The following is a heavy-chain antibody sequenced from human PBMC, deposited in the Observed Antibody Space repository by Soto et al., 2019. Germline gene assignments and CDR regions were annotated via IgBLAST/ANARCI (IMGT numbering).Heavy chain of an antibody. CDR2: ITYDGSNK. CDR3: ASPIYGSGRTLTTDY. J-gene: IGHJ4*02. D-gene: IGHD3-10*01. V-gene: IGHV3-30*03. CDR1: GFTFSSYG. Sequence: GGSLRLSCAASGFTFSSYGMHWVRQAPGKGREWVAVITYDGSNKYYADSVKGRFTISRDNSKNTLYLQMNSLRAEDTAVYYCASPIYGSGRTLTTDYWGQGTLVTVSS.